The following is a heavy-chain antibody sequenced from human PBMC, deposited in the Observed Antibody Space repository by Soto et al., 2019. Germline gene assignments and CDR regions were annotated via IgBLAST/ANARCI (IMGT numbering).Heavy chain of an antibody. CDR1: GGSFSGYY. V-gene: IGHV4-34*01. D-gene: IGHD1-26*01. CDR3: ARLPSGSYRGYYYYYGMDV. J-gene: IGHJ6*02. Sequence: ETLSLTCAVYGGSFSGYYWSWIRQPPGKGLEWIGEINHSGSTNYNPSLKSRVTISVDTSKNQFSLKLSSVTAADTAVYYCARLPSGSYRGYYYYYGMDVWGQGTTVTVSS. CDR2: INHSGST.